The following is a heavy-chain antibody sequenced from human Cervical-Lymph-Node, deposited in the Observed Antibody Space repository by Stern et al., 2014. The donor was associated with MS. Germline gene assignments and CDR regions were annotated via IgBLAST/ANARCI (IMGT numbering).Heavy chain of an antibody. Sequence: QVQLVQSGAEVKKPGSSMKVSCKASGGTFSTIEISWVRQAPGQGLEWLGGINPLFGTTHYAQKVQGRAPIVADESTNTVNMKLSSLRSEDTAVYYCVRDQGGIAATWGQGTQVTVSS. CDR3: VRDQGGIAAT. CDR1: GGTFSTIE. V-gene: IGHV1-69*01. J-gene: IGHJ4*02. CDR2: INPLFGTT. D-gene: IGHD6-13*01.